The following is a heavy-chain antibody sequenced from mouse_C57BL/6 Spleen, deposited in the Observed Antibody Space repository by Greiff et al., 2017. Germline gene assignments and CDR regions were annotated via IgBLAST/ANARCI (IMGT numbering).Heavy chain of an antibody. V-gene: IGHV1-18*01. Sequence: VQLQQSGPELVKPGASVKIPCKASGYTFTDYNMDWVKQSHGKSLEWIGDINPNNGGTIYNQKFKGKATLTVDKSSSTAYMELRSLTSEDTAVYYCARSEDGVYYFDDWGQGTTLTVSS. CDR3: ARSEDGVYYFDD. CDR1: GYTFTDYN. CDR2: INPNNGGT. D-gene: IGHD1-1*02. J-gene: IGHJ2*01.